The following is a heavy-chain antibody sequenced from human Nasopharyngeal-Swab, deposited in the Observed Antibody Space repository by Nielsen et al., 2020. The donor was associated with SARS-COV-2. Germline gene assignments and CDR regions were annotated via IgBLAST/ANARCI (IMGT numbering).Heavy chain of an antibody. CDR3: ARILRDSGSYAPYYYYYMDV. CDR1: GFSPSTSGMC. V-gene: IGHV2-70*11. D-gene: IGHD1-26*01. J-gene: IGHJ6*03. Sequence: SGPTLVKPTQTLSLTCTFSGFSPSTSGMCVSWIRQPPGRALEWLARIDWDDDKYYSTSLKTRLTISKDTSKNQVVLTMTNMDPVDTATYYCARILRDSGSYAPYYYYYMDVWGKGTTVTVSS. CDR2: IDWDDDK.